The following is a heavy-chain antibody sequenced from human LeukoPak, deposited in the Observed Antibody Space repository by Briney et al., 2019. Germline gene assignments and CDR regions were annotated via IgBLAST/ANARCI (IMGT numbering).Heavy chain of an antibody. D-gene: IGHD4-11*01. Sequence: GGSLRLSCAASGFTFSSYWMSWVRQAPGKGLEWVANIKQDGSEKNYVDSVKGRFTISRDNAKNSLYLQMNSLRAEDTAVYYCARYGGSNHVAYWGQGTLVTVSS. CDR1: GFTFSSYW. CDR3: ARYGGSNHVAY. J-gene: IGHJ4*02. CDR2: IKQDGSEK. V-gene: IGHV3-7*01.